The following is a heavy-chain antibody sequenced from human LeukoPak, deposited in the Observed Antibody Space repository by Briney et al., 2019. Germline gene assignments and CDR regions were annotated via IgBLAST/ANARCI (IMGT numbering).Heavy chain of an antibody. Sequence: SETLSLTCAVYGGSFSGYYWSWIRQPPGKGLEWIGEINHSGSTSYNPSLKSRVTISVDTSKNQFSLKLSSVTAADTAVYYCARSGYGDSHDAFDIWGQGTMVTVSS. V-gene: IGHV4-34*01. J-gene: IGHJ3*02. D-gene: IGHD4-17*01. CDR1: GGSFSGYY. CDR3: ARSGYGDSHDAFDI. CDR2: INHSGST.